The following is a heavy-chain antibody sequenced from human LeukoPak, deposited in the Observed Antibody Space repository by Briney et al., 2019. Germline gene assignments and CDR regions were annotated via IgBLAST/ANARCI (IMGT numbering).Heavy chain of an antibody. CDR2: IIPIFGTA. Sequence: ASVKVSCKASGGTFSSHAISWVRQAPGQGLEWMGGIIPIFGTANYAQKFQGRVTITADESTSTAYMELSSQRSEDTAVYYCARPSEEQWLVLGDAFDIWGQGTMVTVSS. CDR1: GGTFSSHA. J-gene: IGHJ3*02. CDR3: ARPSEEQWLVLGDAFDI. D-gene: IGHD6-19*01. V-gene: IGHV1-69*13.